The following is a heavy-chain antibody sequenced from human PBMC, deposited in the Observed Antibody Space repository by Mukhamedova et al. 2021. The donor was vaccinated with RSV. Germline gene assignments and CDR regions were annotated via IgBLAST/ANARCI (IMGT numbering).Heavy chain of an antibody. V-gene: IGHV3-23*01. D-gene: IGHD5-18*01. CDR1: FRSYV. Sequence: FRSYVMSWVRQAPGKGLEWVSAISGSGGSTHDADSVKGRFAISRDNSKNTLYLQMNSLRAEDTAVYYCVNLKETAIEQGDHNGM. J-gene: IGHJ6*01. CDR3: VNLKETAIEQGDHNGM. CDR2: ISGSGGST.